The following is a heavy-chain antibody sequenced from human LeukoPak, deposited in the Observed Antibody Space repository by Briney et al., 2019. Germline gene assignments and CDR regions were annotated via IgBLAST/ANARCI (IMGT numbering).Heavy chain of an antibody. J-gene: IGHJ4*02. D-gene: IGHD6-13*01. CDR1: GFTFSSYA. CDR3: AKDWSSWYNSADY. V-gene: IGHV3-23*01. Sequence: GGSLRLSCAASGFTFSSYAMSWVRQAPGKGLEWVSAISGSGGSTYYTDSVKGRFTISRDNSKNTLYLQMNSLRAEDAAVYYCAKDWSSWYNSADYWGQGTLVTVSS. CDR2: ISGSGGST.